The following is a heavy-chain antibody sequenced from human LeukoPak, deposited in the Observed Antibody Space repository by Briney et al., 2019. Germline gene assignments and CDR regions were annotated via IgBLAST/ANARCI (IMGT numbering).Heavy chain of an antibody. J-gene: IGHJ3*02. Sequence: SGPTLVKPTQTLTLTCTFSGFSLSTSGMCVSWIRQPPGKALEWLARIDWDDDKYYSTSLKTRLTISKDTSKNQVVLTMTNMDPVDTATYYCARDIAVRGEKQLTDAFDIWGQGAMVTVSS. D-gene: IGHD3-10*01. CDR1: GFSLSTSGMC. CDR3: ARDIAVRGEKQLTDAFDI. V-gene: IGHV2-70*11. CDR2: IDWDDDK.